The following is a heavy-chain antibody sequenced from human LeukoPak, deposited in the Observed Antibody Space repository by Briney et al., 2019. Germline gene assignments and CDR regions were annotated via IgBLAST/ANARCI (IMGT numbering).Heavy chain of an antibody. CDR2: INPSGGST. CDR1: GYTFTSYY. V-gene: IGHV1-46*01. D-gene: IGHD3-3*01. Sequence: ASVKVSCKASGYTFTSYYMHWVRQAPGQGLEWMGIINPSGGSTSYAQKFQGRVTMTRDTSTSTVYMELSSLRSEDTAVYYCARGCFGPRYYYYGMDVWGQGTTVTVSS. CDR3: ARGCFGPRYYYYGMDV. J-gene: IGHJ6*02.